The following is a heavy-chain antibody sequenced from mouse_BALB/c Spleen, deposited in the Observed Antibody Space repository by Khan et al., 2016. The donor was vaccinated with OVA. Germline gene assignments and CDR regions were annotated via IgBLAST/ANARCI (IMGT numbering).Heavy chain of an antibody. V-gene: IGHV5-9-3*01. CDR3: ARTPGYYGSNYFDY. CDR1: GFTFSSYA. J-gene: IGHJ2*01. D-gene: IGHD1-1*01. CDR2: ISSGGTYT. Sequence: EVELVESGGGLVKPGGSLQLSCAASGFTFSSYAMSWVRQTPEKRLEWVATISSGGTYTYSPDSVKGRFTISRDNAKNTLYLQMSSLRSEDTAMYYCARTPGYYGSNYFDYWGQGTTLTASS.